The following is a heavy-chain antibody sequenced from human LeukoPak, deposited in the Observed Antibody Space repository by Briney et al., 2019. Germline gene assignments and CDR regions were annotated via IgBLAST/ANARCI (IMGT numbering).Heavy chain of an antibody. V-gene: IGHV1-2*02. J-gene: IGHJ6*03. CDR1: GYTFTGYY. CDR3: ARAYYDFWSGATSTDTCYYYYYYMDV. CDR2: INPNSGGT. Sequence: ASVKVSCKASGYTFTGYYMHWVRQAPGQGLEWMGWINPNSGGTNYAQKFQGRVTMTRDTSISTAYMELSRLRSDDTAVYYCARAYYDFWSGATSTDTCYYYYYYMDVWGKGTTVTVSS. D-gene: IGHD3-3*01.